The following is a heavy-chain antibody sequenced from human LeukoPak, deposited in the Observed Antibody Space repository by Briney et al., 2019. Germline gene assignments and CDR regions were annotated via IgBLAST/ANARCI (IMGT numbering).Heavy chain of an antibody. D-gene: IGHD5-18*01. V-gene: IGHV3-11*01. CDR3: ARDSRYNYGPGGAFDI. CDR1: GFTFSDYY. J-gene: IGHJ3*02. Sequence: PGGSLRLSCAASGFTFSDYYMSWIRQAPGKGLEWVSYISSSGSTIYYADSVKGRFTISRDNSKNTLYLQMNSLRAEDTAVYYCARDSRYNYGPGGAFDIWGQGTMVTVSS. CDR2: ISSSGSTI.